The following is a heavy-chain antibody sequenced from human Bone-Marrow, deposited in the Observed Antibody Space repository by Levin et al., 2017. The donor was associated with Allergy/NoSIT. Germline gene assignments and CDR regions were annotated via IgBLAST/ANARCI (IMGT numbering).Heavy chain of an antibody. V-gene: IGHV5-51*01. Sequence: PGGSLRLSCRISGYTFSTYWIAWVRQMPDKGLEWMGLIYPSDADTRYSPSFQGQVTISADKSISTAYLRWNSLKASDTAIYYCATLGIQEAATAGVAASDIWGQGTMVIVSS. D-gene: IGHD2-15*01. CDR3: ATLGIQEAATAGVAASDI. J-gene: IGHJ3*02. CDR1: GYTFSTYW. CDR2: IYPSDADT.